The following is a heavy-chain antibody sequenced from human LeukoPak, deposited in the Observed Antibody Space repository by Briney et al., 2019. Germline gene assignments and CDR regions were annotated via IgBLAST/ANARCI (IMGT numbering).Heavy chain of an antibody. CDR3: ARDSPGAPNDLDY. J-gene: IGHJ4*02. CDR1: GITFSSYG. D-gene: IGHD1-1*01. Sequence: GGSLRLSCAASGITFSSYGMHWVRQAPGKGLEWVAVIRSDGSNKQYADSVEGRFTISRDNSENMLYLQMNSLRDEDTAVYFCARDSPGAPNDLDYWGQGTLVTVSS. CDR2: IRSDGSNK. V-gene: IGHV3-33*01.